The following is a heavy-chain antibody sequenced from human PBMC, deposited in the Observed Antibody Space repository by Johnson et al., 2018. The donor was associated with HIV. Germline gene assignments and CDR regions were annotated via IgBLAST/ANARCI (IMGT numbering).Heavy chain of an antibody. CDR2: IKQDGSEK. V-gene: IGHV3-7*01. CDR3: ARGDYHDSSGYFSDAFDV. CDR1: GFTFSSYW. Sequence: MQLVESGGGLVQPGWSLRLSCAASGFTFSSYWMSWVRQAPGRGLEWVANIKQDGSEKYYVDSVKGRFTISRDNAKNSLYLQMNSLRAEDTAVYYCARGDYHDSSGYFSDAFDVWGQGTMVTVSS. D-gene: IGHD3-22*01. J-gene: IGHJ3*01.